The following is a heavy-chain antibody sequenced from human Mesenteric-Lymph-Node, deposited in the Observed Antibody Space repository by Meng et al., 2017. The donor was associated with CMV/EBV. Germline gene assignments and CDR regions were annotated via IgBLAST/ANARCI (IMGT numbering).Heavy chain of an antibody. Sequence: GESLKISCAASGFTFSSYSMNWVRQAPGKGLEWVSSISSSSSYIYYADSVKGRFTISRDNAKNSLYLQMNSLRAEDTAVYYCAKGSSSSGVYYYYGMDVWGQGTTVTVSS. D-gene: IGHD6-6*01. CDR3: AKGSSSSGVYYYYGMDV. V-gene: IGHV3-21*04. CDR2: ISSSSSYI. CDR1: GFTFSSYS. J-gene: IGHJ6*02.